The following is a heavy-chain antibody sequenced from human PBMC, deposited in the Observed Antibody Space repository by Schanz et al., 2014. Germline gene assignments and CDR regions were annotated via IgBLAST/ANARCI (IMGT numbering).Heavy chain of an antibody. CDR3: ARDRRNADLDY. CDR2: VSRSTPDI. CDR1: GFTFSSYS. J-gene: IGHJ4*02. Sequence: EVQLMESGGGLVQPGGSLRLSCPASGFTFSSYSMNWVRQAPGKGLEWVSYVSRSTPDIYYADSVKGRFTISRDNAKNSLYLEMNSLRAEDTALYYCARDRRNADLDYWGQGTLVTVSS. V-gene: IGHV3-48*01. D-gene: IGHD1-1*01.